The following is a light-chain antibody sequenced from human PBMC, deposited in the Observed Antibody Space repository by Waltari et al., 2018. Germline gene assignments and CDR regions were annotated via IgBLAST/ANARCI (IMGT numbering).Light chain of an antibody. V-gene: IGLV2-14*03. Sequence: QSALTQPASVSGSPGQSITIPCTGTSSDIGSYDYVSWYQQHPGKAPKLIIYDVSERPSGVSNRFSGSKSGNTASLTISGLQAEDEADYYCSSFTSTNTLLFGGGTKLTVL. CDR3: SSFTSTNTLL. CDR2: DVS. J-gene: IGLJ2*01. CDR1: SSDIGSYDY.